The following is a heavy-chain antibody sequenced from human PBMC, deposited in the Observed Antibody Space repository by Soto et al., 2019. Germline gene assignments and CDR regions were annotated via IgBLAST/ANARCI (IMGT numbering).Heavy chain of an antibody. V-gene: IGHV3-30*18. CDR2: ISYDGSNK. J-gene: IGHJ4*02. CDR1: GFTFSSYG. CDR3: AKGGDRGSLYFDY. Sequence: QVQLVESGGGVVQPGRSLRLSCAASGFTFSSYGMHWVRQAPGKGLEWGAVISYDGSNKYYADSVKGRFTISRDNSKNTLYLQMNSLRAEDTAVYYCAKGGDRGSLYFDYWGQGTLVTVSS. D-gene: IGHD3-16*01.